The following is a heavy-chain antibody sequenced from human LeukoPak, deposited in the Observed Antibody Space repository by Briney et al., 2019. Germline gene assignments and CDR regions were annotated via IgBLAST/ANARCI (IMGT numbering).Heavy chain of an antibody. D-gene: IGHD3-10*01. Sequence: GGSLRLSCAASGFTFSSYAMSWVRQAPGKGLERVSAISGSGSQTYYADSVKGRFTISRDSSKNTLYLQMNSLRAEDTAVYYCAKDQAPMVRGVIIGEGFDYWGQGTLVTVSS. J-gene: IGHJ4*02. CDR2: ISGSGSQT. CDR1: GFTFSSYA. V-gene: IGHV3-23*01. CDR3: AKDQAPMVRGVIIGEGFDY.